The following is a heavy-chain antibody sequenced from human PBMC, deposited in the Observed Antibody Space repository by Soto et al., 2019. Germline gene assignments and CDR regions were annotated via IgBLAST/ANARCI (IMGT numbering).Heavy chain of an antibody. CDR3: ASSHRAYYDFWSGSYYYYGMDV. CDR2: IYYSGST. CDR1: GGSISSSSYY. V-gene: IGHV4-39*01. Sequence: SETLSLTCTVSGGSISSSSYYWGWIRQPPGKGLEWIGSIYYSGSTYYNPSLKSRVTISVDTSKNQFSLKLSSVTAADTAVYYCASSHRAYYDFWSGSYYYYGMDVWGQGTTVTVSS. J-gene: IGHJ6*02. D-gene: IGHD3-3*01.